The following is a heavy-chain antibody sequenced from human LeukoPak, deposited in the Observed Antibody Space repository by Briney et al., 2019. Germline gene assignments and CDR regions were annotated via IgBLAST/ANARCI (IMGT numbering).Heavy chain of an antibody. CDR2: INHSGST. Sequence: SETLSLTCAVYGGSFSGYYWSWIRQPPGKGREWIGEINHSGSTNYNPSLKSRVTISVDTSKNQFSLKLSSVTAADTAVYYCARGGYSYLTDYWGQGTLVTVSS. CDR3: ARGGYSYLTDY. V-gene: IGHV4-34*01. D-gene: IGHD5-18*01. CDR1: GGSFSGYY. J-gene: IGHJ4*02.